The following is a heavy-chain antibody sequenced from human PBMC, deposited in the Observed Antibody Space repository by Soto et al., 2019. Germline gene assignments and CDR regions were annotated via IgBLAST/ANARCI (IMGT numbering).Heavy chain of an antibody. V-gene: IGHV4-34*01. Sequence: SETLSLTCAVYGGSFSGYYWSWIRQPPGKGLEWIGEINHSGSTNYNPSLKSRVTISVDTSKNQFSLKLSSVTAADTAVYYCARGIGVYYDSSGYYYDYWGRGTLVTVSS. CDR1: GGSFSGYY. CDR3: ARGIGVYYDSSGYYYDY. CDR2: INHSGST. D-gene: IGHD3-22*01. J-gene: IGHJ4*02.